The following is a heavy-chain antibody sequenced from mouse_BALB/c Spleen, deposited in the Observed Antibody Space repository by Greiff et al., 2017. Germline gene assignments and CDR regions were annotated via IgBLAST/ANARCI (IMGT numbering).Heavy chain of an antibody. CDR2: ISYSGST. V-gene: IGHV3-2*02. D-gene: IGHD1-1*01. CDR3: ARCGHLLLRPFDY. J-gene: IGHJ2*01. Sequence: EVQLVESGPGLVKPSQSLSLTCTVTGYSITSDYAWNWIRQFPGNKLEWMGYISYSGSTSYNPSLKSRISITRDTSKNQFFLQLNSVTTEDTATYYCARCGHLLLRPFDYWGQGTTLTVSS. CDR1: GYSITSDYA.